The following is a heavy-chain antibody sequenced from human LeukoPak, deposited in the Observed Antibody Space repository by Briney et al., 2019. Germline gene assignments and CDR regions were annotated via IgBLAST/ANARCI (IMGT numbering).Heavy chain of an antibody. J-gene: IGHJ4*02. CDR1: GGSIGGTYY. CDR3: ARGVYIAAAQYGY. D-gene: IGHD6-13*01. CDR2: IYYSGTT. Sequence: SETLSLTCTVSGGSIGGTYYWSWIRQPPGKGLEWIGYIYYSGTTNYNPSLKSRVTISVDTSKNQFSLKLSSVTAADTAVYYCARGVYIAAAQYGYWGQGTLVTVSS. V-gene: IGHV4-61*01.